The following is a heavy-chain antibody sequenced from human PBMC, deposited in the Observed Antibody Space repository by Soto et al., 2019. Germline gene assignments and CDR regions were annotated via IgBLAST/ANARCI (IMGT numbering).Heavy chain of an antibody. CDR2: IIPIFGTA. Sequence: QVQLVQSGAEVKKPGSSVKVSCKASGGTFSSYAISWVRQAPGQGLEWMGGIIPIFGTANYAQKFQGRVTITADKSTSTAYMELSSLRSEDTAVYYCAIGAFRYSSCWYPGYYYYGMDVWGQGTTVTVSS. CDR1: GGTFSSYA. CDR3: AIGAFRYSSCWYPGYYYYGMDV. V-gene: IGHV1-69*06. D-gene: IGHD6-13*01. J-gene: IGHJ6*02.